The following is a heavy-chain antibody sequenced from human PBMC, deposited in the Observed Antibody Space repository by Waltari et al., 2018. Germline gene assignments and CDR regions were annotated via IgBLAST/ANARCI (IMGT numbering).Heavy chain of an antibody. V-gene: IGHV4-38-2*01. Sequence: QVQLQESGPGLVKPSETLSLTCAVSGYSISSGYYWGWIRQPPGKGLEWIGSIYHSGRTYYNPSLKSRVTISVDTSKNQFSLKRSSVTAADTAVYYCAMTTVTEGLYYYYGMDVWGQGTTVTVSS. CDR3: AMTTVTEGLYYYYGMDV. J-gene: IGHJ6*02. CDR1: GYSISSGYY. CDR2: IYHSGRT. D-gene: IGHD4-17*01.